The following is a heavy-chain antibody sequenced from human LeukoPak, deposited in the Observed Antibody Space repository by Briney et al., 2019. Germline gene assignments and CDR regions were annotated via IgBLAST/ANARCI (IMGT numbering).Heavy chain of an antibody. D-gene: IGHD3-16*01. Sequence: GGSLRLSCAASGFTFSSYAMHWVRQAPGKGLEYVSAIRSNGGSTYYANSVKGRFTISRDNSKNTLYLQMGSLRAEDMAVYYCARCLYGYVWGSSIGYWGQGTLLTVSS. CDR2: IRSNGGST. CDR1: GFTFSSYA. CDR3: ARCLYGYVWGSSIGY. J-gene: IGHJ4*02. V-gene: IGHV3-64*01.